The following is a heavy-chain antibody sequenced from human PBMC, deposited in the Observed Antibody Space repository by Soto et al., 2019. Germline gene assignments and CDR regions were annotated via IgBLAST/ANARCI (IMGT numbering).Heavy chain of an antibody. CDR3: ARFSGGSYNTYYFYYGMDV. J-gene: IGHJ6*02. CDR2: ISAYNGNT. V-gene: IGHV1-18*04. Sequence: VASVKVSCKASGYTFTSYGISWVRQAPGQGLDWMGWISAYNGNTKYAQDLQGRVTMTTDTSTSTAYMELRSLRSDDTAMYYCARFSGGSYNTYYFYYGMDVWGQGTTGTVSS. D-gene: IGHD2-15*01. CDR1: GYTFTSYG.